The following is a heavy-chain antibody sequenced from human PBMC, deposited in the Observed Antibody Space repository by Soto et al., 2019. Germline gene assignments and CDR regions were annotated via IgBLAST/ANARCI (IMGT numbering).Heavy chain of an antibody. Sequence: APVKVSCKASAYTFTSYGISWVRQAPGQGIEWMGWISAYNGNTNYAQKLQGRVTMTTDTSTSTAYMELRSLRSDDTAVYYCARDGDFGVVTPVVGSNWFDPWGQGTLVTVSS. V-gene: IGHV1-18*01. CDR2: ISAYNGNT. J-gene: IGHJ5*02. CDR3: ARDGDFGVVTPVVGSNWFDP. D-gene: IGHD3-3*01. CDR1: AYTFTSYG.